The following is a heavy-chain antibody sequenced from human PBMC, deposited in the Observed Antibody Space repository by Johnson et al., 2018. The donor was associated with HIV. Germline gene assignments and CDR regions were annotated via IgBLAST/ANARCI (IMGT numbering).Heavy chain of an antibody. CDR1: GFTFSSYA. CDR2: ISYDGSNK. CDR3: AKDLDDSSGYYRPELAFDI. D-gene: IGHD3-22*01. J-gene: IGHJ3*02. Sequence: QEQLVESGGGLIQPGGSLRLSCAASGFTFSSYAMHWVRQAPGKGLEWVAVISYDGSNKYYADSVKGRFTISRDNAKNSLYLQMNSLRAEDTALYYCAKDLDDSSGYYRPELAFDIWGQGTMVTVSS. V-gene: IGHV3-30-3*01.